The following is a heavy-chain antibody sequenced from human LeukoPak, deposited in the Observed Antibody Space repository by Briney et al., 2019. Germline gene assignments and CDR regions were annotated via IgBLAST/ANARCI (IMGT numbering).Heavy chain of an antibody. V-gene: IGHV6-1*01. Sequence: SQTLSLTCAISGDSVSSNSAAWNWIRQSPSGGLEWLGRTYYRSKWYNHYAVFVKGRITINPDTSENQFSLQLNSVTPEDTAVYYCASSTDYVWFDPWGQGTLVTVSS. CDR1: GDSVSSNSAA. CDR3: ASSTDYVWFDP. D-gene: IGHD3-10*02. J-gene: IGHJ5*02. CDR2: TYYRSKWYN.